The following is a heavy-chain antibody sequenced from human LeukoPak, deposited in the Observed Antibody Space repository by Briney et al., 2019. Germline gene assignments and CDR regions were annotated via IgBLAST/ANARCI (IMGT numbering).Heavy chain of an antibody. CDR2: ISTTATII. J-gene: IGHJ4*02. CDR3: ARDPLCSGGSCLDY. CDR1: GFTFSDYY. D-gene: IGHD2-15*01. Sequence: GGSLRLSCAASGFTFSDYYMTWVRQAPGKGREWISYISTTATIIYYADSVRGRFTISRDNAKNSLYLQMNSLRAEDTAVYYCARDPLCSGGSCLDYWGQGTLVTVSS. V-gene: IGHV3-11*04.